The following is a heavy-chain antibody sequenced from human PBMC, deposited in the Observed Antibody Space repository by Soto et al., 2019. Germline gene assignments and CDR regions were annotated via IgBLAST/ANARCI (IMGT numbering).Heavy chain of an antibody. CDR2: INDGNAKT. CDR3: ARGFPLWFDT. J-gene: IGHJ5*02. D-gene: IGHD3-16*02. Sequence: ASAKVSCNASGYTFTNYAMDWLSQAPGQRLEWMGWINDGNAKTKYSKKLQGRVTITRETSASKEYMELSRLRSEEKAVYYCARGFPLWFDTWGQGTLVTVSS. CDR1: GYTFTNYA. V-gene: IGHV1-3*01.